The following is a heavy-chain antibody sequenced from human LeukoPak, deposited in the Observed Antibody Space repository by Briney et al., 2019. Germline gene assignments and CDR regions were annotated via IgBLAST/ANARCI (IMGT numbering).Heavy chain of an antibody. V-gene: IGHV1-69*13. CDR2: IIPIVGTT. J-gene: IGHJ4*02. CDR3: ARGGYYYDSSGYSRLPDY. Sequence: GASVKVSCKASGYTFTSYGISWVRQAPGQGLEWMGGIIPIVGTTNYAQMFQGRVTITADESTSTAYMELSSLRSEDTAVYYCARGGYYYDSSGYSRLPDYWGQGTLVTVSA. D-gene: IGHD3-22*01. CDR1: GYTFTSYG.